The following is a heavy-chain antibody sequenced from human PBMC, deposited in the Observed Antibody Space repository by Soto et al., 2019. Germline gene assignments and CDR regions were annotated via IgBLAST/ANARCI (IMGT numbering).Heavy chain of an antibody. V-gene: IGHV1-46*01. J-gene: IGHJ6*02. Sequence: ASVKVSCKGSGYTFTSYYMHWVRQAPGQGLEWMGIINPSGGSTSYAQKFQGRVTMTRDTSTSTVYMELSSLRSEDTAVYYCASLELPWYSSSWYGYGMDVWGQGTTVTVSS. CDR3: ASLELPWYSSSWYGYGMDV. D-gene: IGHD6-13*01. CDR2: INPSGGST. CDR1: GYTFTSYY.